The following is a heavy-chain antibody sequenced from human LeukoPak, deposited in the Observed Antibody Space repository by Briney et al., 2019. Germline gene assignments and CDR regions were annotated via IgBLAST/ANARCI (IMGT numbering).Heavy chain of an antibody. CDR1: GGSISSYY. CDR2: IYYSGST. Sequence: SETLSLICTVSGGSISSYYWSWIRQPPGKGLEWIGYIYYSGSTNYNPSLKSRVTISVDTSKNQFSLKLSSVTAADTAVYYCARLNRYCSSTSCSGYWGQGTLVTVSS. V-gene: IGHV4-59*08. D-gene: IGHD2-2*01. J-gene: IGHJ4*02. CDR3: ARLNRYCSSTSCSGY.